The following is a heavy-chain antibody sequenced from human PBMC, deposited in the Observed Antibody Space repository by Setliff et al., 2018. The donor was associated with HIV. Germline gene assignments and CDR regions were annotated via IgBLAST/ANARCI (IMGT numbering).Heavy chain of an antibody. V-gene: IGHV4-31*03. CDR3: ARHPPHDSTWPYYYYGMDV. CDR1: GGSINSGHYY. D-gene: IGHD6-13*01. Sequence: SETLSLTCSVSGGSINSGHYYWSWIRHHPGKGLEWIGYIYYTGSTYFNPSLKSRVTLSIDTSKNQFSLKLSSVTATDTAVYYCARHPPHDSTWPYYYYGMDVWGQGTKVTVSS. J-gene: IGHJ6*02. CDR2: IYYTGST.